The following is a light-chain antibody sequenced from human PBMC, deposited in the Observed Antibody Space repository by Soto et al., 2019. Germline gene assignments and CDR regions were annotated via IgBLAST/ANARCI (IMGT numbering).Light chain of an antibody. CDR2: EVT. Sequence: QSALTQPPSASGSPGQSVTISCTGTSSDIGRYNYVSWYQQHPGKAPKLIIYEVTKRPSGVPDRFSGSKSGNTASLTVSGLQAEDEADYYCSSDAGSNNLVFGGGTKLTVL. V-gene: IGLV2-8*01. J-gene: IGLJ2*01. CDR1: SSDIGRYNY. CDR3: SSDAGSNNLV.